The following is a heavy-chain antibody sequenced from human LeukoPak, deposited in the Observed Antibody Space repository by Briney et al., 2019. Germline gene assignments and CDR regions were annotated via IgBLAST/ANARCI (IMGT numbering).Heavy chain of an antibody. CDR2: VYVSERS. CDR1: GDSISGYH. D-gene: IGHD3-22*01. CDR3: ARDRSGYYRDNSSGFYPRGYYFDY. V-gene: IGHV4-4*07. Sequence: SETLSLTCSVSGDSISGYHWNWVRQSVGKGLQWIGRVYVSERSYYNPSLKSRVTMSLDTSKNQFSLKLSSVTAADTAVYYCARDRSGYYRDNSSGFYPRGYYFDYWGQGTLVTVSS. J-gene: IGHJ4*02.